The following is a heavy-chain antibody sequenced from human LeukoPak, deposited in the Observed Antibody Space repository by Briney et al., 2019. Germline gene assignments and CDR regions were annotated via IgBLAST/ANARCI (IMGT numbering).Heavy chain of an antibody. CDR1: GFTFSSYS. Sequence: GGSLRLSCAASGFTFSSYSMNWVRQAPGKGLEWVAVMWSDGSNKDYADSVKGRFTISRDNSKNTLYLQMNSLRAEDTAVYYCARDPPRYCSGGSCYPDYWGQGTLVTVSS. V-gene: IGHV3-33*08. D-gene: IGHD2-15*01. J-gene: IGHJ4*02. CDR3: ARDPPRYCSGGSCYPDY. CDR2: MWSDGSNK.